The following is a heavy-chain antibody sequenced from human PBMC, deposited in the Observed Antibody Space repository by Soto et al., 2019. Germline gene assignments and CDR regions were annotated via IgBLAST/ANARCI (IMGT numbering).Heavy chain of an antibody. V-gene: IGHV3-73*02. CDR1: GYTFSDSA. CDR2: IRSKANSYAT. Sequence: EVQLVESGGGLVQPGGSLKLSCAASGYTFSDSAMHWVRQASGKGLEWVGRIRSKANSYATVYAASVKGRFTISRDDSKNTAYLQMTSLKTEDTAVYYCARLWSEREPNFDYWGQGTLVSVSS. J-gene: IGHJ4*02. D-gene: IGHD1-26*01. CDR3: ARLWSEREPNFDY.